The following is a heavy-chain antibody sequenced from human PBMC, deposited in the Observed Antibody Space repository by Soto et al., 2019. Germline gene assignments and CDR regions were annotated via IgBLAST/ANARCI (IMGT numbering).Heavy chain of an antibody. J-gene: IGHJ6*02. CDR3: ARDQAVVVPAAIEYYYYGMDV. V-gene: IGHV1-69*13. Sequence: GASVKVSCKASGGTFSSYAISWVRQAPGQGLEWMGGIIPIFGTANYAQKFQGRVTITADESTSTAYMELSSLRSKDTAVYYCARDQAVVVPAAIEYYYYGMDVWGHGTTVTVSS. CDR1: GGTFSSYA. CDR2: IIPIFGTA. D-gene: IGHD2-2*02.